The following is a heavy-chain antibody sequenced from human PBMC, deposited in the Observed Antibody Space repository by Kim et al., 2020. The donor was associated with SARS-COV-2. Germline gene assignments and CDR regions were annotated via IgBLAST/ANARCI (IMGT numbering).Heavy chain of an antibody. CDR1: GFAFYSYA. CDR3: AKEAAIPGTGEY. CDR2: IGGSGNDR. D-gene: IGHD3-16*01. Sequence: GGSLRLSCAVSGFAFYSYAMTWVRQAPGKGLEWVSVIGGSGNDRNYADSVKGRFTISRDNSKNTLFLQMENLRAADTAVYYCAKEAAIPGTGEYWGQGTVVTVSS. V-gene: IGHV3-23*01. J-gene: IGHJ4*02.